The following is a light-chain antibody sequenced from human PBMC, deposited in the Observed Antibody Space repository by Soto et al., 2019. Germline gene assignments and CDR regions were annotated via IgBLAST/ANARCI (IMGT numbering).Light chain of an antibody. J-gene: IGLJ1*01. CDR1: SSDVGSYNL. V-gene: IGLV2-23*03. CDR3: CSYAGSSTFSYV. CDR2: EGS. Sequence: QSVLTQPASVSGSPGQSITISCTGTSSDVGSYNLVSWYQQHPGKAPKLMIYEGSNRPSGVSSRFSGSKSGNTASLTISGLQAEDEADYYCCSYAGSSTFSYVFGTGTKVTVL.